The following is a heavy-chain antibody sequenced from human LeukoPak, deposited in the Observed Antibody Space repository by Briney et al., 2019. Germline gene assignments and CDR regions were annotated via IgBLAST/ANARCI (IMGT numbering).Heavy chain of an antibody. D-gene: IGHD2-15*01. J-gene: IGHJ4*02. V-gene: IGHV4-61*02. Sequence: SETLSLTCTVSGGSISSGSYYWSWIRQPAGKGLEWIGRIYTSGSTHYNPSLKSRVTISVDTSKNQFSLKLSSVTAADTAIYYCARVFDCSACSTRNFYFDYWGQGILVTVSS. CDR1: GGSISSGSYY. CDR3: ARVFDCSACSTRNFYFDY. CDR2: IYTSGST.